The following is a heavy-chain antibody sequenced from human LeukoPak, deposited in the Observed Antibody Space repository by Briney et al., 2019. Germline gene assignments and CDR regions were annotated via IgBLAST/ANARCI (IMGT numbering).Heavy chain of an antibody. J-gene: IGHJ3*02. CDR1: GGSFSGYY. V-gene: IGHV4-34*01. Sequence: SETLSLTCAVYGGSFSGYYWSWIRQPPGKGLEWIGEINHSGSTNYSPSLKSRVTISVDTSKNQFSLKLSSVTAADTAVYYCARGPRRSSVKEGAFDIWGQGTMVTVSS. D-gene: IGHD3-22*01. CDR3: ARGPRRSSVKEGAFDI. CDR2: INHSGST.